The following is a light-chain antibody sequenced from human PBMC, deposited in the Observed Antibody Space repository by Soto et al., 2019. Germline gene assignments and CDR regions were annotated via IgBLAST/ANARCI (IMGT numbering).Light chain of an antibody. CDR1: QSVSSNY. J-gene: IGKJ2*01. CDR2: GAS. CDR3: QQYGSSPYT. V-gene: IGKV3-20*01. Sequence: EIVLTQSPGTVSLSPGERATLSCRASQSVSSNYLAWYQQKPGQAPRLLIYGASSRATGITDRFSGSGSGTDFTLTISRLEPEDFAVFYCQQYGSSPYTFGLGTKLEIK.